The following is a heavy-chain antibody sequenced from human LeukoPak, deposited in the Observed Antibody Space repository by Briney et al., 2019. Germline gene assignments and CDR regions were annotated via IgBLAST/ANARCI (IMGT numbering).Heavy chain of an antibody. D-gene: IGHD3-10*01. J-gene: IGHJ4*02. V-gene: IGHV1-46*01. CDR3: ARDFGLL. Sequence: ASVKVSCKASGYTFTSYYLHWVRQAPGQGLEWMGIINPSGGSTRYAQNFQGRVTMTRDTSTSAVYMELSSLRSEDTAVYYCARDFGLLWGQGTLVTVSS. CDR1: GYTFTSYY. CDR2: INPSGGST.